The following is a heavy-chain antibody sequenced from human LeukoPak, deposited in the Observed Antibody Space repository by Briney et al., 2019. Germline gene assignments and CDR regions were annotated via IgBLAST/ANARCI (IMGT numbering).Heavy chain of an antibody. CDR2: INPNSGGT. V-gene: IGHV1-2*02. J-gene: IGHJ4*02. D-gene: IGHD6-19*01. Sequence: ASVKVSCKASGYTFTGYYMHWVRPAPGQGLEWMGWINPNSGGTNYAQKFQGRVTMTRDTSISTAYMELSRLRSDDTAVYYCARDLRIAVAGTSDYWGQGTLVTVSS. CDR1: GYTFTGYY. CDR3: ARDLRIAVAGTSDY.